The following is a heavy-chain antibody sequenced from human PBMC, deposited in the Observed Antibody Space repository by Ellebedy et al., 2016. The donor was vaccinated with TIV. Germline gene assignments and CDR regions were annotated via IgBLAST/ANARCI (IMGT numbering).Heavy chain of an antibody. V-gene: IGHV1-69*13. CDR1: GGTFSSYA. J-gene: IGHJ3*02. Sequence: SVKVSCXASGGTFSSYAISWVRQAPGQGLEWMGGIIPIFGTANYAQKFQGRVTITADESTSTAYMELSRLRSDDTAVYYCARAQYFDWSDDAFDIWGQGTMVTVSS. CDR3: ARAQYFDWSDDAFDI. CDR2: IIPIFGTA. D-gene: IGHD3-9*01.